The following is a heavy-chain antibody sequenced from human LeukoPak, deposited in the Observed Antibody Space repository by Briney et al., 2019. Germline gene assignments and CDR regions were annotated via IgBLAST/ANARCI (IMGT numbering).Heavy chain of an antibody. CDR3: ARYQLRWLQFPTGDFFVY. CDR2: IKQDGSEK. V-gene: IGHV3-7*01. Sequence: PGGSLRLSCAASGFTFSSYWMSWVRQAPGKGLEWVANIKQDGSEKYYVDSVKGRFTISRDNAKNSLYLQMNSLRAEDTAVYYCARYQLRWLQFPTGDFFVYWGQGTLVTVSS. D-gene: IGHD5-24*01. J-gene: IGHJ4*02. CDR1: GFTFSSYW.